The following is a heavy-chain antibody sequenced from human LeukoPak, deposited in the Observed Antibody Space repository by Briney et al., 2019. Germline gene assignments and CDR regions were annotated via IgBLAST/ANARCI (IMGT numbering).Heavy chain of an antibody. V-gene: IGHV4-38-2*02. CDR2: IYHSGST. Sequence: PSETLSLTCTVSGYSISSGYYWGWIRQPPGKGLEWIGSIYHSGSTYYNPSLESRVTISVDTSKNQFSLKLSSVTAADTAVYYCARDTARGWFDPWGQGTLVTVSS. D-gene: IGHD5-18*01. J-gene: IGHJ5*02. CDR1: GYSISSGYY. CDR3: ARDTARGWFDP.